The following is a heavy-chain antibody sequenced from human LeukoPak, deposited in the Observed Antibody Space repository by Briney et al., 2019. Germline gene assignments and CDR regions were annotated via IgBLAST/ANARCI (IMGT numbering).Heavy chain of an antibody. D-gene: IGHD3-16*01. CDR3: ARLADYDYVWGSDF. CDR2: IKQDGSGQ. J-gene: IGHJ4*02. CDR1: GFSFSMFW. V-gene: IGHV3-7*01. Sequence: GGSLRLSCGASGFSFSMFWMTWVRQAPGKGLEWVANIKQDGSGQYYVDSVKGRFTISRDNAKSSLYLQMNRLRVEDTAVYYCARLADYDYVWGSDFWGQGTLVTVSS.